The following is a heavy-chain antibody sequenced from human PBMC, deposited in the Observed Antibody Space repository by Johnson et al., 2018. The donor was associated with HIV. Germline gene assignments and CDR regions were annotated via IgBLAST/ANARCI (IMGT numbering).Heavy chain of an antibody. J-gene: IGHJ3*02. CDR1: GITFSSYA. V-gene: IGHV3-30*04. CDR3: AKDPPSTGWYAFDI. D-gene: IGHD1-1*01. Sequence: QVQLVESGGGVVQPGRSLRLSCAASGITFSSYAMHWVRQAPGKGLEWVAVISSDGSIKYYADSVKGRFTISRDNSKNTLYLQMNSLRAEDTAVYYCAKDPPSTGWYAFDIWGQGTMVTVSS. CDR2: ISSDGSIK.